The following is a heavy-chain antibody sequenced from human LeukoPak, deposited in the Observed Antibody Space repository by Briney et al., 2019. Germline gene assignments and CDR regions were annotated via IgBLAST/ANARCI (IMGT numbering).Heavy chain of an antibody. J-gene: IGHJ4*02. D-gene: IGHD3-3*01. V-gene: IGHV3-30*07. CDR2: ISYEEGDE. CDR1: GYAFRGYP. CDR3: ARAIRFLEWLYFDY. Sequence: PGGSLRLSCAASGYAFRGYPMYWVRQAPGKGLEWVAFISYEEGDELYADSVKGRFTISRDNAKNSLYLQMNSLRAEDTAVYYCARAIRFLEWLYFDYWGQGTLVTVSS.